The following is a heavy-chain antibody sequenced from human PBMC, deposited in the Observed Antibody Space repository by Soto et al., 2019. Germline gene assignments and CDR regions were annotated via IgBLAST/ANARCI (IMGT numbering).Heavy chain of an antibody. CDR2: IIPIFGTA. D-gene: IGHD3-10*01. V-gene: IGHV1-69*13. Sequence: VKVSCTASGGTFSSYAISWVRQAPGQGREWMGRIIPIFGTANYAQKFQGRVTITADESTSTAYMELSSLRSEDTAVYYCARDQEITMVRGVITYGMDVWGQGTTVTVSS. CDR3: ARDQEITMVRGVITYGMDV. J-gene: IGHJ6*02. CDR1: GGTFSSYA.